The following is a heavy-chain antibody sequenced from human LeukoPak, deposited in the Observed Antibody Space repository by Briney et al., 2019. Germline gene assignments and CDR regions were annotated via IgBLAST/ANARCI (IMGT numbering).Heavy chain of an antibody. CDR2: INPNSGGT. CDR1: GYTFTGYY. D-gene: IGHD3-10*01. CDR3: ARLVTMVRGAVDY. J-gene: IGHJ4*02. Sequence: ASVKASCKASGYTFTGYYMHWVRQAPGQGLEWMGRINPNSGGTNYAQKFQGRVTMTRDTSISTAYMELSRLRSDDTAVYYCARLVTMVRGAVDYWGQGTLVTVSS. V-gene: IGHV1-2*06.